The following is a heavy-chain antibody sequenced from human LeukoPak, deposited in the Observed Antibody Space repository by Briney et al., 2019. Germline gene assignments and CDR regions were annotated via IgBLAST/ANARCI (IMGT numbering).Heavy chain of an antibody. CDR2: ISSSGSTI. CDR1: GFTFSDYY. Sequence: PGGSLRLSCAASGFTFSDYYMSWIRQAPGKGLEWVSYISSSGSTIYYADSVKGRFTISRDNAKNSLYLQMNSLRAEDTAVYYCAGGFFPGYYYGSGSYYLIWGQGTLVTVSS. CDR3: AGGFFPGYYYGSGSYYLI. D-gene: IGHD3-10*01. V-gene: IGHV3-11*01. J-gene: IGHJ4*02.